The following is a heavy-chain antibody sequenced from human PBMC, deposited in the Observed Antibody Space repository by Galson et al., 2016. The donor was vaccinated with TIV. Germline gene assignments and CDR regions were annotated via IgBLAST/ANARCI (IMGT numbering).Heavy chain of an antibody. CDR1: GLSFSSYW. CDR3: ARYRGIDFWNGFDD. CDR2: IKQDGRET. Sequence: SLRLSCAAYGLSFSSYWMFWVRQAPGKGLEWVANIKQDGRETHYVDSVKGRFTISRDNAENSLYLQMNTLRAEDTAVYYCARYRGIDFWNGFDDWGQGTLVTVSS. V-gene: IGHV3-7*01. D-gene: IGHD3-3*01. J-gene: IGHJ4*02.